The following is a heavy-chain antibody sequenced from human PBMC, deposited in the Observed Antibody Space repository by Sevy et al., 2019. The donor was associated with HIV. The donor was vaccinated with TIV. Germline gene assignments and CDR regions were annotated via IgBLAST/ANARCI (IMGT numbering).Heavy chain of an antibody. D-gene: IGHD6-6*01. CDR3: ARLYSSSSGRGLDN. J-gene: IGHJ4*02. Sequence: GGSLRLSCAASGFTFGSYWMTWVRQAPGKGLEWVANIKEDGSGRFYVESVRGRFTVSRENAKKRLYLQMNNLRGEDTALYYCARLYSSSSGRGLDNWGQGALVTVSS. CDR2: IKEDGSGR. CDR1: GFTFGSYW. V-gene: IGHV3-7*01.